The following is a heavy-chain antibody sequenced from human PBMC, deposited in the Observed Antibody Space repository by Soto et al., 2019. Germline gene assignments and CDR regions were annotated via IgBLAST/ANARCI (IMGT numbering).Heavy chain of an antibody. CDR3: GRNITTLFLDPAY. CDR1: GYTFTNYP. J-gene: IGHJ4*02. Sequence: GASVKVSCKASGYTFTNYPITWVRRAPGQGLEWMGWISAHSGDTKYAQKFQGRVTMTTDTSTSTAYLELRSLRSDDTAVYYCGRNITTLFLDPAYWGQGTLVTVSS. V-gene: IGHV1-18*01. D-gene: IGHD1-1*01. CDR2: ISAHSGDT.